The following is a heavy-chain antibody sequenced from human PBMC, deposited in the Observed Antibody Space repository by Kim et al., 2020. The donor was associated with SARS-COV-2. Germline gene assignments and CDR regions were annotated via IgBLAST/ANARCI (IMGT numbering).Heavy chain of an antibody. D-gene: IGHD3-10*01. V-gene: IGHV4-31*02. Sequence: PSRKSRVTISVDTSKNQFSLKLSSVTAADTAVYYCARDVTMVRGVPAFDYWGQGTLVTVSS. CDR3: ARDVTMVRGVPAFDY. J-gene: IGHJ4*02.